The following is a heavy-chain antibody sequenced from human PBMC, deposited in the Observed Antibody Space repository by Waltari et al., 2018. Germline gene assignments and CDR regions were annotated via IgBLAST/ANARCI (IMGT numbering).Heavy chain of an antibody. CDR2: TRNKANSDTP. CDR1: GFTFSDHY. CDR3: ARVSPGGRFYGV. V-gene: IGHV3-72*01. J-gene: IGHJ6*04. D-gene: IGHD3-3*01. Sequence: EVQLVESGGGLVQPGGSLRLSCAASGFTFSDHYMDWVRQAPGKGLEWVGRTRNKANSDTPDYAASVKGRFTISRDDSKNSLYLQMNSLKTEDTAVYYCARVSPGGRFYGVWGKGTTVTISS.